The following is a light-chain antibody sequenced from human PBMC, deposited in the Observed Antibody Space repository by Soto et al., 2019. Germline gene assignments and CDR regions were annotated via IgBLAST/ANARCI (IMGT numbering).Light chain of an antibody. J-gene: IGLJ2*01. CDR3: SSYTYNNTVI. V-gene: IGLV2-14*01. Sequence: QSALTQPASVSGSPGQSITISCTGTSSDVGRYNFVSWYQQHPGNAPTLLISEVNDRPSGISDRFSGSKSGNTASLTISGLQAEDEADYYSSSYTYNNTVIFGGGTKVTVL. CDR2: EVN. CDR1: SSDVGRYNF.